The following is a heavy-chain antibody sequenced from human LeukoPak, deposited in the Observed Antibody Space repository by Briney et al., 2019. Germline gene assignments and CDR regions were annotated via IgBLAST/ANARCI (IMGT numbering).Heavy chain of an antibody. J-gene: IGHJ2*01. CDR3: ARISVPSLRYFDL. V-gene: IGHV4-39*01. D-gene: IGHD4-17*01. Sequence: SETLSLTCIVSGGSISSSTYYWGWIRQPPGKGLEWIGFIYYSGSTYHNPSLKSRVTISVDTSKNQFSLKLSSVTAADTAVYYCARISVPSLRYFDLWGRGTLVTVSS. CDR1: GGSISSSTYY. CDR2: IYYSGST.